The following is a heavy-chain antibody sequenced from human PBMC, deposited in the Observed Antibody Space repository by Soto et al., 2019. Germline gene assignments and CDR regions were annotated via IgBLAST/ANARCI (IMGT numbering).Heavy chain of an antibody. Sequence: QVQLVQSGAEGKKPGASVKVSCKASGYTFTSYGISWVRQAPGQGLEWMGWISAYNGNTNYAQKLQGRVTMTTDTSTSTAYMELRSLRSDDTAVYYCARDRNSGWYGDYYYYGMDVWGQGTTVTVSS. D-gene: IGHD6-19*01. CDR3: ARDRNSGWYGDYYYYGMDV. CDR2: ISAYNGNT. CDR1: GYTFTSYG. V-gene: IGHV1-18*01. J-gene: IGHJ6*02.